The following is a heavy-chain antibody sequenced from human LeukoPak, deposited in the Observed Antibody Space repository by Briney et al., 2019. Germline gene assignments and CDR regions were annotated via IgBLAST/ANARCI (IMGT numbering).Heavy chain of an antibody. CDR1: GFTFSNYA. Sequence: GGSLRLSCAASGFTFSNYAMHWVRQAPGKGLEWVTVISFDGTNKYYKDSVKGRFTISRDNSKNTLYLQMNSLSAEDTAVYYCARDPILVRGYFDYWGQGTLVAVSS. V-gene: IGHV3-30-3*01. D-gene: IGHD3-10*01. J-gene: IGHJ4*02. CDR3: ARDPILVRGYFDY. CDR2: ISFDGTNK.